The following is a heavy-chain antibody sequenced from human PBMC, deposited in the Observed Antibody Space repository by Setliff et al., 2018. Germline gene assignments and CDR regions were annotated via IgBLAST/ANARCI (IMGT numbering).Heavy chain of an antibody. J-gene: IGHJ5*02. D-gene: IGHD6-6*01. CDR3: AKEGNKYGYSSGWFDP. V-gene: IGHV1-2*02. CDR2: ISPYSGKT. Sequence: ASVKVSCKASGGTFSSYAISWVRQAPGQGLEWVGWISPYSGKTDYAQKFQGRVTMTRDTSITTAYMDLTSLRSDDTAVYYCAKEGNKYGYSSGWFDPWGQGTLVTVSS. CDR1: GGTFSSYA.